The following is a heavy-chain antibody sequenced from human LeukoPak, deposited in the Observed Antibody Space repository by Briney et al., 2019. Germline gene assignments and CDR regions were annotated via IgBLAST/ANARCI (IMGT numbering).Heavy chain of an antibody. CDR2: IIPVFGTP. V-gene: IGHV1-69*05. CDR3: ARDRRGRPGGYY. Sequence: ASVKVSCKASGGTFNSYVISWVRQAPGQGLEWMGGIIPVFGTPKYAQKFQGRVSITKDESTSTAYMELSSLRSEDTAVYYCARDRRGRPGGYYWGQGTLVTVSS. J-gene: IGHJ4*02. CDR1: GGTFNSYV. D-gene: IGHD6-6*01.